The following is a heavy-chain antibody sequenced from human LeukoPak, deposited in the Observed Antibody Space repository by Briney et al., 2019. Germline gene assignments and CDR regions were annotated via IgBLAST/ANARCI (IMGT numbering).Heavy chain of an antibody. V-gene: IGHV5-51*01. CDR2: VYPGDSDT. J-gene: IGHJ4*02. CDR3: ARHYYGSGSYYLPRVSPSYFDY. Sequence: GESLKISCKGSGYSFTSYWIGWVRQMPGKGLEWMGIVYPGDSDTRYSPSFQGQVTISADKSISTAYLQWSSLKASDTAMYYCARHYYGSGSYYLPRVSPSYFDYWGQGTLVTVSS. CDR1: GYSFTSYW. D-gene: IGHD3-10*01.